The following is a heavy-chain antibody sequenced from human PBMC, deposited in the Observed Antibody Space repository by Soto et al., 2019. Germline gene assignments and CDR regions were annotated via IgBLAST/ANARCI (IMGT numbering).Heavy chain of an antibody. CDR1: GFTFSSYA. Sequence: PGGSLRLSCAASGFTFSSYAMSWVRQAPGKGLEWVSAISGSGGSTYYADSVKGRFTISRDNSKNTLYLQMNSLRAEDTAVYYCAKSRWGELLRFGDYWGQGTLVTVSS. CDR2: ISGSGGST. CDR3: AKSRWGELLRFGDY. J-gene: IGHJ4*02. V-gene: IGHV3-23*01. D-gene: IGHD1-26*01.